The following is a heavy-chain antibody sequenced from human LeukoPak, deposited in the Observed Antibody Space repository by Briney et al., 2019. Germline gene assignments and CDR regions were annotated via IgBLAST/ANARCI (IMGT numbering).Heavy chain of an antibody. CDR1: GGSINSRPYS. CDR3: ARVGPYDSSGYYYEAFDI. D-gene: IGHD3-22*01. V-gene: IGHV4-39*07. Sequence: SETLSLTCTVSGGSINSRPYSWGWIRQPPGKGLEWLGSFYYSGSTYYKPSLKSRVTISVDTSKNQFSLKLSSVTAADTAVYYCARVGPYDSSGYYYEAFDIWGQGTMVTVSS. J-gene: IGHJ3*02. CDR2: FYYSGST.